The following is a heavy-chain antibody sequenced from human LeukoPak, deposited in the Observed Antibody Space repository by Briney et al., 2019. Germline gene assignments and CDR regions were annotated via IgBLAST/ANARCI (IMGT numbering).Heavy chain of an antibody. CDR1: GFTFSSYW. CDR3: ARDKNDYGEGDAFDI. V-gene: IGHV3-7*01. Sequence: GGSLRLSCAASGFTFSSYWMSWVRQAPGKGLEWVANIKQDGSEKYYVDSVKGRFTISRDNAKNSLYLQMNSLRAEDTAVYYCARDKNDYGEGDAFDIWGQGTMVTVSS. CDR2: IKQDGSEK. J-gene: IGHJ3*02. D-gene: IGHD4-17*01.